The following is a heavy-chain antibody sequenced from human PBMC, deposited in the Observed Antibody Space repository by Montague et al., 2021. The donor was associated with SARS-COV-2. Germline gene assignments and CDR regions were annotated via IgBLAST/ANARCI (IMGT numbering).Heavy chain of an antibody. CDR3: ARDDIVLQGVTKGMDV. D-gene: IGHD3-10*01. CDR1: GGSISSSNYY. CDR2: MYYSGST. J-gene: IGHJ6*02. Sequence: SETLSLTCTVSGGSISSSNYYWGWIRQPPGKGLEWIGNMYYSGSTYYNQSLKSRVTISIDTSKNQFSLKLSSMTAADTAVYYCARDDIVLQGVTKGMDVWGQGTTVTVSS. V-gene: IGHV4-39*07.